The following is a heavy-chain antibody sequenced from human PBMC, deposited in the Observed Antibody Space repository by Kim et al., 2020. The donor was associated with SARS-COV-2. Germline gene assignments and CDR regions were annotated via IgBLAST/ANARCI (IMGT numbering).Heavy chain of an antibody. V-gene: IGHV3-30-3*01. Sequence: GGSLRLSCAASGFTFSSYAMHWVRQAPGKGLEWVAVISYDGSNKYYADSVKGRFTISRDNSKNTLYLQMNSLRAEDTAVYYCASTSSSPEYSSSWYSGWYYRGTDYWGQGTLVTVSS. J-gene: IGHJ4*02. CDR3: ASTSSSPEYSSSWYSGWYYRGTDY. D-gene: IGHD6-13*01. CDR1: GFTFSSYA. CDR2: ISYDGSNK.